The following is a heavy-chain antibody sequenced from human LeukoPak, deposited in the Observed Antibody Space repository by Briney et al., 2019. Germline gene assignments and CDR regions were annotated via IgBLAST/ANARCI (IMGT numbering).Heavy chain of an antibody. V-gene: IGHV3-21*01. D-gene: IGHD2-15*01. CDR3: ASRYCSGGSCYSYFDY. CDR1: EFTFSSYA. CDR2: ISSSSSYI. Sequence: GGSLRLSCAASEFTFSSYAMSWVRQAPGKGLEWVSSISSSSSYIYYADSVKGRFTISRDNAKNSLYLQMNSLRAEDTAVYYCASRYCSGGSCYSYFDYWGQGTLVTVSS. J-gene: IGHJ4*02.